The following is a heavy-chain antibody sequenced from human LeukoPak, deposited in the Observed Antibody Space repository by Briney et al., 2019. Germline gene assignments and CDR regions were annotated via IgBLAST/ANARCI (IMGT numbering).Heavy chain of an antibody. CDR1: GFSLSTDEVG. V-gene: IGHV2-5*01. CDR3: AYQVYSSGWHPFAY. D-gene: IGHD6-25*01. J-gene: IGHJ4*02. Sequence: SGPPPVEPTQTLTLTCNFSGFSLSTDEVGVGWIRQPPGRALEWLAHHYWNDKLYSPSLQSRLTITKDTSKNQVALTMTNVDPVDTATYYCAYQVYSSGWHPFAYWGQGILVTVAS. CDR2: HYWNDK.